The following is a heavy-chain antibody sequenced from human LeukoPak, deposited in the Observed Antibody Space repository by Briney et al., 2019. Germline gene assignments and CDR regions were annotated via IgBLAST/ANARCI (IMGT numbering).Heavy chain of an antibody. CDR3: ARVPTVTPDDY. V-gene: IGHV1-2*02. CDR1: GFTFTGYY. J-gene: IGHJ4*02. CDR2: INPNSGGT. D-gene: IGHD4-17*01. Sequence: ASVKVSCKASGFTFTGYYMHWVRQAPGQGLEWMGWINPNSGGTNYAQKFQGRVTMTRDTSITTAYMELTSLRSDDTAVYYCARVPTVTPDDYWGQGTLVTVSS.